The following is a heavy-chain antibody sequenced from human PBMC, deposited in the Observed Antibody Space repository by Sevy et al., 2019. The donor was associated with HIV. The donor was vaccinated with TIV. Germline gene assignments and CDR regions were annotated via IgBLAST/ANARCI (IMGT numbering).Heavy chain of an antibody. CDR3: ATTKDYYDSSGYPFDY. J-gene: IGHJ4*02. CDR1: GYTLPELS. CDR2: FDPEDGET. D-gene: IGHD3-22*01. Sequence: ASVKVSCKVSGYTLPELSMHWLRQAPGKGLEWVGSFDPEDGETVYEHNFQGRVSMTEDTSTDTAYMEVISLKFEDTAVYYCATTKDYYDSSGYPFDYWGQGTLVTVSS. V-gene: IGHV1-24*01.